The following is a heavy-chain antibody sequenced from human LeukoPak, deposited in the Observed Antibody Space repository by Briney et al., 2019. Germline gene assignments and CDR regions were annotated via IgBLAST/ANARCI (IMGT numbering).Heavy chain of an antibody. J-gene: IGHJ4*02. D-gene: IGHD3-16*01. Sequence: ASVKVSCKASGYIFSDYYMHWVRQAPGQGLEWLGWINPKNGAADYAQQFRGRVTMTRDTSINTDYMEMKRVTSDDTAVYYCARGEEAGTCPLDFWGQGTLVIVS. CDR2: INPKNGAA. CDR1: GYIFSDYY. CDR3: ARGEEAGTCPLDF. V-gene: IGHV1-2*02.